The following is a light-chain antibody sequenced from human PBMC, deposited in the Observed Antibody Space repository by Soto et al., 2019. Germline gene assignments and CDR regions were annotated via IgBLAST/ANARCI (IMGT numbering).Light chain of an antibody. J-gene: IGLJ3*02. Sequence: QSALTQPRSLSGSPGHSVTISCTGTSGDVGGYDYVAWYQQRAGEAPQLMIYDVTKRPSGVPDRFSGSKSGNTAFLTISGLHSEDEADDYCSSYAGSYLWVFGGGTKLTVL. CDR3: SSYAGSYLWV. V-gene: IGLV2-11*01. CDR1: SGDVGGYDY. CDR2: DVT.